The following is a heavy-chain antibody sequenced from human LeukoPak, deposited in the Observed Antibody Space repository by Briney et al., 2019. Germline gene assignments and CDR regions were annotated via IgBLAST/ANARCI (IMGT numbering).Heavy chain of an antibody. CDR1: GGSISSYY. CDR2: IYTSGST. V-gene: IGHV4-4*07. J-gene: IGHJ4*02. D-gene: IGHD6-13*01. Sequence: SETLSLTCTVSGGSISSYYWSWIRQPAGKGLEWIGRIYTSGSTNYNPSLKSRVTISVDKSKNQFSLKLSSVTAADAAVYYCARGVAAAGTGGDYFDYWGQGTLVTVSS. CDR3: ARGVAAAGTGGDYFDY.